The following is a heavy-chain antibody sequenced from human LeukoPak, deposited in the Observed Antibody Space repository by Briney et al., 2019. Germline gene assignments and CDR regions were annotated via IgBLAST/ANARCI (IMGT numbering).Heavy chain of an antibody. CDR1: GFTFDDYA. D-gene: IGHD3-10*01. CDR3: ATGASRIWFGEIAYGMDV. Sequence: PGGSLRLSCAASGFTFDDYAMHWVRHAPGKGLEWVSGISWNSGSIGYADSVKGRFTISRDNAKNSLYLQMNSLRAEDTALYYCATGASRIWFGEIAYGMDVWGQGTTVTVSS. J-gene: IGHJ6*02. V-gene: IGHV3-9*01. CDR2: ISWNSGSI.